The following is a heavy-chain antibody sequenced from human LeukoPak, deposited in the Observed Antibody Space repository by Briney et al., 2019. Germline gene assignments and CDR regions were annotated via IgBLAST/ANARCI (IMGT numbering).Heavy chain of an antibody. D-gene: IGHD7-27*01. J-gene: IGHJ3*02. CDR2: IWYDGSNK. Sequence: GRPLRLSCAASGFTFSSYGMHWVRQAPGKGLEWVAVIWYDGSNKYYADSVKGRFTISRDNSKNTLYLQMNSLRAEDTAVYYCASLTGDKGAFDIWGQGTIVTVSS. CDR3: ASLTGDKGAFDI. CDR1: GFTFSSYG. V-gene: IGHV3-33*01.